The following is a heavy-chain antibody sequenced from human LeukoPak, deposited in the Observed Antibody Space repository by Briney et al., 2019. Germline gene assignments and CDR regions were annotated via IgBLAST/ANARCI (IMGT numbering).Heavy chain of an antibody. CDR2: ISGYNGDT. CDR1: GFPFTHHG. V-gene: IGHV1-18*01. CDR3: ARDPTNTSGRYAYFDY. D-gene: IGHD6-19*01. J-gene: IGHJ4*02. Sequence: GASVRVSCKASGFPFTHHGITWVRQAPGQGLEWMGWISGYNGDTSYAQKFQGRVTLTTDTSMSTTYMELRSLRSDDTAVYYCARDPTNTSGRYAYFDYWGQGTLVTVSS.